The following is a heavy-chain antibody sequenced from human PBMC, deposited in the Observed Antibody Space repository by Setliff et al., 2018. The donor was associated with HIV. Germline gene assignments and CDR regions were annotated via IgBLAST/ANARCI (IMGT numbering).Heavy chain of an antibody. D-gene: IGHD6-19*01. CDR3: ARVREGYESSGFYVYYYYYMDL. CDR1: GFTFSGTW. J-gene: IGHJ6*03. V-gene: IGHV3-7*01. CDR2: IKQDGTEK. Sequence: GESLKISCAASGFTFSGTWMAWVRQAPGKGPEWVANIKQDGTEKHYMDSVKGRFTISRDNADRSIYLQMNSLRVEDTAVYYCARVREGYESSGFYVYYYYYMDLWGKGTTVTSP.